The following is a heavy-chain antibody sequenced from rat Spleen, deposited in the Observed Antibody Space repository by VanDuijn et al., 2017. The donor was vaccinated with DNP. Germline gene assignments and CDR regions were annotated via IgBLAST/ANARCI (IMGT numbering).Heavy chain of an antibody. CDR3: AKDLQWYAMDA. D-gene: IGHD1-1*01. Sequence: EVQLVESGGGLVQPGRSLKLSCAASGFTFSNHDMAWVRQPPGKGLEWIASINPDGGSTGYPGSVKGRFTISRDNAENTVYLQMNRLRSEDTATYYCAKDLQWYAMDAWGQGTSVTVSS. CDR2: INPDGGST. V-gene: IGHV5-58*01. CDR1: GFTFSNHD. J-gene: IGHJ4*01.